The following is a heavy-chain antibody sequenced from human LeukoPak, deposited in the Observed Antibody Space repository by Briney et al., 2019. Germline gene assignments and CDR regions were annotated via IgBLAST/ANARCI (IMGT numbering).Heavy chain of an antibody. Sequence: ASVKVSCKASGYTFTAYYMHWVRQAPGQGLEWMGWINPTRAGTKYAQKFQDRVTLTGDTSINTAFMELSRLRSDDTAVYYCARGNDNIWGSYPSGFWGQGTLVTVSS. D-gene: IGHD3-16*02. V-gene: IGHV1-2*02. CDR1: GYTFTAYY. CDR3: ARGNDNIWGSYPSGF. CDR2: INPTRAGT. J-gene: IGHJ4*02.